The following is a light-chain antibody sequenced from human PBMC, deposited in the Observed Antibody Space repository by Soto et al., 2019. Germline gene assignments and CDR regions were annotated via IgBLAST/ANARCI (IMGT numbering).Light chain of an antibody. CDR2: AAS. J-gene: IGKJ5*01. Sequence: DIQMTQSPSSMSASLGDRVTITCRASQGITYWLAWYQQRPGRAPKCLIYAASILESGVPSRFTGSGSGTNFTLTINDLQPEDFEIYFCQQANSFPLPFGQGILLDLK. CDR3: QQANSFPLP. V-gene: IGKV1-12*01. CDR1: QGITYW.